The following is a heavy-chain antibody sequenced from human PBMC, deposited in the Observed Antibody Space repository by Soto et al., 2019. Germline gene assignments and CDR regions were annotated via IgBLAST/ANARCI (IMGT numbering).Heavy chain of an antibody. CDR1: GYTFTSYA. Sequence: QVQLVQSGAEEKKPGASVKVSCKASGYTFTSYAMHWVRQAPGQRLEWMGWINAGNGNTKYSQKFQGRVTITRDTSASTAYMELSSLRSEDTAVYYCARDRGTAMVTMMDYWGQGTLVTVSS. J-gene: IGHJ4*02. CDR2: INAGNGNT. D-gene: IGHD5-18*01. V-gene: IGHV1-3*05. CDR3: ARDRGTAMVTMMDY.